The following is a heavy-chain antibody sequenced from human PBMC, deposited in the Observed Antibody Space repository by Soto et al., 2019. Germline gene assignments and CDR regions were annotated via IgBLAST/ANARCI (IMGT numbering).Heavy chain of an antibody. D-gene: IGHD5-18*01. V-gene: IGHV1-18*01. Sequence: ASVKVSCKASGYTFTSYGISWVRQAPGQGLEWMGWISAYNGNTNYAQKLQGRVTMTTDTSTNTAYMELRSLRSDDTAVYYCARVGTVGGYSYGDYYGMDVWGQGTTVTVSS. J-gene: IGHJ6*02. CDR3: ARVGTVGGYSYGDYYGMDV. CDR2: ISAYNGNT. CDR1: GYTFTSYG.